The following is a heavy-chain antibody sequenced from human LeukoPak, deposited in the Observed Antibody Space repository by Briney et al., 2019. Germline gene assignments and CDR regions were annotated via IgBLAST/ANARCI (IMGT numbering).Heavy chain of an antibody. CDR1: GFTVSSNY. D-gene: IGHD3-10*01. Sequence: GGSLRLSCAASGFTVSSNYMSWVRQAPGKGLEWVSVIYSGGSTYYADSVKGRFTISRDNSKNTLYLQMNSLRAEDTAVYYCARIYGSGSYYHFDYWGQGTLVTVS. CDR3: ARIYGSGSYYHFDY. CDR2: IYSGGST. V-gene: IGHV3-53*01. J-gene: IGHJ4*02.